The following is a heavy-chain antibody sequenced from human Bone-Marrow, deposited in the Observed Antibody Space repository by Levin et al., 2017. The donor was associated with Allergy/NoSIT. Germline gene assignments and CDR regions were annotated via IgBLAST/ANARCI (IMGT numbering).Heavy chain of an antibody. CDR1: GYSISSGSF. Sequence: LSETLSLTCAVSGYSISSGSFWGWIRQPPGRGLEWIGSFYHGGTTYYNPSLGSRVTFPVDTSRNLFSLRLTSVTAADTAVYYCVRGKGGRASPFESWGQGTLLTVSS. CDR2: FYHGGTT. CDR3: VRGKGGRASPFES. J-gene: IGHJ4*02. V-gene: IGHV4-38-2*01. D-gene: IGHD1-14*01.